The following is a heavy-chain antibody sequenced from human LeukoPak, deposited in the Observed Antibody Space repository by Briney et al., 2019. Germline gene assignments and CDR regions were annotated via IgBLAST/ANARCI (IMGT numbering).Heavy chain of an antibody. CDR3: ASRSVVSPTAIETWFDS. CDR1: GGSISSHY. Sequence: SETLSLTCTVSGGSISSHYWSWIRQPPGKGLEWIGYIYYSGSTNYNPSLKSRVTISVDTSKNQFSLKLSSVTVADTALYFCASRSVVSPTAIETWFDSWGQGTLVTVSS. CDR2: IYYSGST. V-gene: IGHV4-59*11. J-gene: IGHJ5*01. D-gene: IGHD2-21*02.